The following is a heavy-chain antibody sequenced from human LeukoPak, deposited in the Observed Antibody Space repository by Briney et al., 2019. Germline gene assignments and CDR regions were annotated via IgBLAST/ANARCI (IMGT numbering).Heavy chain of an antibody. CDR1: GGSISSYY. CDR3: ARRARGIDP. J-gene: IGHJ5*02. CDR2: IYYSGST. Sequence: SETLPLTCTVSGGSISSYYWSWIRQPPGKGLEWIGYIYYSGSTNYNPSLKSRVTISVDTSKNQFSLKLSSVTAADTAVYYCARRARGIDPWGQGTLVTVSS. V-gene: IGHV4-59*08. D-gene: IGHD6-13*01.